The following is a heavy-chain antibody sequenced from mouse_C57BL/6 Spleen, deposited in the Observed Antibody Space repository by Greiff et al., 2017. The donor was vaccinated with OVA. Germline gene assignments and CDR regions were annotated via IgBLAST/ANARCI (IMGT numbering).Heavy chain of an antibody. J-gene: IGHJ4*01. D-gene: IGHD2-3*01. Sequence: VQLQQSGAELARPGASVKLSCKASGYTFTSYGISWVKQRTGQGLEWIGEIYPRSGNTYYNEKFKGKATLTADKSSRTAYMELRSLTSEDSAVYFCARWGDGYYGCYAMDYWGQGTSVTVSS. V-gene: IGHV1-81*01. CDR2: IYPRSGNT. CDR3: ARWGDGYYGCYAMDY. CDR1: GYTFTSYG.